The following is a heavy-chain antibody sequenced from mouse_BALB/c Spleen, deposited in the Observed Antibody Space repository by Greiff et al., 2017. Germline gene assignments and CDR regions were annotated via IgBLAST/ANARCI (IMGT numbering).Heavy chain of an antibody. V-gene: IGHV7-3*02. CDR3: ARERRMGFAMDY. Sequence: EVKLMESGGGLVQPGGSLRLSCATSGFTFTDYYMSWVRQPPGKALEWLGFIRNKANGYTTEYSASVKGRFTISRDNSQSILYLQMNTLRAEDSATYYCARERRMGFAMDYWGQGTSVTVSS. J-gene: IGHJ4*01. CDR1: GFTFTDYY. CDR2: IRNKANGYTT. D-gene: IGHD2-3*01.